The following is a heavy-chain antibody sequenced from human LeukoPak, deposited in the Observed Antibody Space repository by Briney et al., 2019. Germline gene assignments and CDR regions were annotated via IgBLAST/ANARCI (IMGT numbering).Heavy chain of an antibody. J-gene: IGHJ4*02. Sequence: HPGGSLRLSCAASGFSFISYGMHWVRQAPGKGLEWVGVISDDGRNKKYADSVKGRFTISRDNSKDTLYLQMNSLRDEDTAVYYCAKRPSDYGDYVTYFDYWGRGTLVTVSS. D-gene: IGHD4-17*01. CDR2: ISDDGRNK. V-gene: IGHV3-30*18. CDR1: GFSFISYG. CDR3: AKRPSDYGDYVTYFDY.